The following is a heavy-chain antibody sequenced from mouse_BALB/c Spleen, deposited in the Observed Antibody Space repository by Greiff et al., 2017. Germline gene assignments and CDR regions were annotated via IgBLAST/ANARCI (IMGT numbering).Heavy chain of an antibody. CDR1: GFTFSSFG. Sequence: EVQLVESGGGLVQPGGSRKLSCAASGFTFSSFGMHWVRQAPEKGLEWVAYISSGSSTIYYADTVKGRFTISRDNPKNTLFLQMTSLRSEDTAMYYCARGKLHYFDYWGQGTTLTVSS. CDR3: ARGKLHYFDY. V-gene: IGHV5-17*02. J-gene: IGHJ2*01. CDR2: ISSGSSTI.